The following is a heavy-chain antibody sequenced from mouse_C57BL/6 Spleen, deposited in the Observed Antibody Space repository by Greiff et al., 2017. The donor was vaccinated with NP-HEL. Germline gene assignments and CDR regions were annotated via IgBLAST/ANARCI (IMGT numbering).Heavy chain of an antibody. J-gene: IGHJ1*03. CDR2: IDPSDSET. Sequence: VQLQQPGAELVRPGSSVKLSCKASGYTFTSYWMHWVKQRPIQGLEWIGNIDPSDSETHYNQKFKDKATLTVDKSSSTAYMQLSSLTSEDSAVYYCARNYGSSSSYWYFDVWGTGTTVTVSS. D-gene: IGHD1-1*01. V-gene: IGHV1-52*01. CDR1: GYTFTSYW. CDR3: ARNYGSSSSYWYFDV.